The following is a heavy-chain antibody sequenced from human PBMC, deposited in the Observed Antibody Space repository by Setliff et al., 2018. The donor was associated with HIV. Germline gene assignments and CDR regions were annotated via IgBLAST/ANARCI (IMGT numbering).Heavy chain of an antibody. J-gene: IGHJ4*02. CDR2: ITGNGTTI. CDR3: ARGRGESRTNYFDY. CDR1: GFTFSSYE. Sequence: LRLSCAASGFTFSSYEMNWVRQSPGKGLEWVSYITGNGTTIYYADSVKGRFTISRDGARNSLYLQMNSLRDEDTAVYYCARGRGESRTNYFDYWGQGTLVTVSS. V-gene: IGHV3-48*03.